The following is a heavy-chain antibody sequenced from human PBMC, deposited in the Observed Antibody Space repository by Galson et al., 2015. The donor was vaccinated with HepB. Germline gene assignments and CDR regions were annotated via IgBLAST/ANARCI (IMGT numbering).Heavy chain of an antibody. CDR3: ARDGHFYDNGGYFEFDY. CDR1: GYDFSSYG. D-gene: IGHD3-22*01. Sequence: SVKVSCKASGYDFSSYGMSWVRQAPGQGLEWMGWISGYNGKTNYAQKFQGRATMTTDTSTSTVYMELRSLRSDDTAVYFCARDGHFYDNGGYFEFDYRGQGTLVTVSS. J-gene: IGHJ4*02. CDR2: ISGYNGKT. V-gene: IGHV1-18*04.